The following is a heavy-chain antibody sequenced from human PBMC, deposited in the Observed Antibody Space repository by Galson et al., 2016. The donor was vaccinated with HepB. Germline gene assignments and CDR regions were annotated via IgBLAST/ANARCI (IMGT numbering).Heavy chain of an antibody. CDR3: ARVRCSTFRCQNWFDP. CDR2: TYYRSKWYN. Sequence: CAISGDSVSSNSAAWTWIRQSPLRGLEWLGRTYYRSKWYNDYAASVKSRITIHPDTSKNQFSLQPNSVTPEDTAVYYCARVRCSTFRCQNWFDPWGQGTLVTVSS. D-gene: IGHD2/OR15-2a*01. CDR1: GDSVSSNSAA. J-gene: IGHJ5*02. V-gene: IGHV6-1*01.